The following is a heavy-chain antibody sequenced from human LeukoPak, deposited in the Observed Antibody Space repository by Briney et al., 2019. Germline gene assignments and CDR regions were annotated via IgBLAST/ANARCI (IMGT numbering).Heavy chain of an antibody. CDR3: ARGEHSWRGYYYYYYMDV. CDR2: MNPNSGNT. V-gene: IGHV1-8*01. J-gene: IGHJ6*03. CDR1: GYTFTSYD. D-gene: IGHD1/OR15-1a*01. Sequence: GASVKVSCKASGYTFTSYDINWVRQATGQGLEWMGWMNPNSGNTGYAQKFQGRVTMTSNTFISTAYMELSSLRSEDTAVYYCARGEHSWRGYYYYYYMDVWGKGTTVTISS.